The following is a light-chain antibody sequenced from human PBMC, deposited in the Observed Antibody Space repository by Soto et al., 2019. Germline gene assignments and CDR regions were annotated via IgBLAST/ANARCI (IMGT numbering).Light chain of an antibody. V-gene: IGKV1-6*01. CDR3: IQDYNYPLT. J-gene: IGKJ4*01. CDR2: TAS. CDR1: QGIRSE. Sequence: AIQMTQSPSSLSASVGDRVTITCRASQGIRSELGWYQQKPGKAPNLLIDTASTLQSGVPSRFSGSGSGTDFTLTISSLQPEDFATYYCIQDYNYPLTFGGGTKVEIK.